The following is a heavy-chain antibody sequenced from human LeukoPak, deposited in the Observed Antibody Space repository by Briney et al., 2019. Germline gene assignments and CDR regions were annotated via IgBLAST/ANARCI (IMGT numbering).Heavy chain of an antibody. V-gene: IGHV4-39*07. Sequence: SETLSLTCTVSGGSISSSAYYWSWIRQPPGKGLEWIGEINHSGSTNYNPSLKSRVTISVDTSKNQFSLKLSSVTAADTAVYYCARVSPGKYSGSYPISAWFDPWGQGTLVTVSS. CDR1: GGSISSSAYY. CDR3: ARVSPGKYSGSYPISAWFDP. CDR2: INHSGST. J-gene: IGHJ5*02. D-gene: IGHD1-26*01.